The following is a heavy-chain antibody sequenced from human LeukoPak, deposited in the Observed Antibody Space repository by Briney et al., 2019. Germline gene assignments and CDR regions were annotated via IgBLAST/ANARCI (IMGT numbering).Heavy chain of an antibody. V-gene: IGHV4-39*01. J-gene: IGHJ4*02. CDR1: GGSLSNSNLY. Sequence: PSETLSLTCTVSGGSLSNSNLYWGWIGQPPGLGLEGIGCIHYSGSTNYNPSLKSQVTISVDTSKNRFPLKLYSVTAADTAVYSCSRHPSCTTVTHCSFDCWGQGSLVTVSS. D-gene: IGHD4-11*01. CDR2: IHYSGST. CDR3: SRHPSCTTVTHCSFDC.